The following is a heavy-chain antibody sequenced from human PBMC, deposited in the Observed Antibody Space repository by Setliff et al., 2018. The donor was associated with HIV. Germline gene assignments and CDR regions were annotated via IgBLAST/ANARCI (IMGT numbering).Heavy chain of an antibody. CDR3: ARRRPPPSGLYSAYYMDV. CDR2: VYYTGST. J-gene: IGHJ6*03. V-gene: IGHV4-59*08. Sequence: SETLSLTCIVSGGSIGSYYWSWIRQSPGKGLEWIGYVYYTGSTNYNPSLKSRVTIGVDTSKNQFSLKLTSVPAADAAVYYCARRRPPPSGLYSAYYMDVWGTGTTVTVSS. CDR1: GGSIGSYY. D-gene: IGHD1-26*01.